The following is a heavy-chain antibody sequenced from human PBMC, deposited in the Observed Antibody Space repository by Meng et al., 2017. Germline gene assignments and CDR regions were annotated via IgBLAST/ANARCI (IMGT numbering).Heavy chain of an antibody. CDR2: IIPIFGTA. CDR1: GGTFSSYA. V-gene: IGHV1-69*06. Sequence: SVKVSCKAPGGTFSSYAISWVRQAPGKGLEWMGGIIPIFGTANYAQKFQGRVTITADKSTSTAYMELSSLRSEDTAVYYCARLRGLAHYYYYGMDVWGQGTTVTVSS. J-gene: IGHJ6*02. D-gene: IGHD6-19*01. CDR3: ARLRGLAHYYYYGMDV.